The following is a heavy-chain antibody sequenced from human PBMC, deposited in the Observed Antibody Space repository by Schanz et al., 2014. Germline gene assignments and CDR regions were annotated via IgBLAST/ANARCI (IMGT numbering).Heavy chain of an antibody. V-gene: IGHV1-46*03. CDR1: GGTFSSST. CDR3: ARGGFFDSARFDA. D-gene: IGHD3-22*01. CDR2: INPSSGTT. J-gene: IGHJ4*02. Sequence: QVQLVQSGAEVKKPGSSVKVSCKASGGTFSSSTLTWVRQAPGQGLEWMGKINPSSGTTRIAQNFQGRLTVTRDTSTSTVTMERSSLRSEDTAVYYCARGGFFDSARFDAWVQGTLVTGSS.